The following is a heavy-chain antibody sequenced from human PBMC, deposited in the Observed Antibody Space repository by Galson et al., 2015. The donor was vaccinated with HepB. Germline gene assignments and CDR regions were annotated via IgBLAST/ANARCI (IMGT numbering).Heavy chain of an antibody. J-gene: IGHJ4*02. CDR1: GDTFSSST. CDR3: ASRIAGPLFYFDY. Sequence: SVKVSCKASGDTFSSSTMSWVRQAPGQGLEWMGVIIPIFGTTNYAQKFQGRVTITADESTSTAYLELSGLRSEDTAIYYCASRIAGPLFYFDYWGQGTLSPSPQ. D-gene: IGHD2-21*01. CDR2: IIPIFGTT. V-gene: IGHV1-69*13.